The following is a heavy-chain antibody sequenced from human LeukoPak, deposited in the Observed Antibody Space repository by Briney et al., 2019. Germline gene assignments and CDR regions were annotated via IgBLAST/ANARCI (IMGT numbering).Heavy chain of an antibody. V-gene: IGHV4-61*02. J-gene: IGHJ4*02. CDR1: GGSISSGSYY. Sequence: SETLSLTCTVSGGSISSGSYYWSWIRQPAGKGLEWIGRVYTSGSTNYNPSLKSRVNISLDTPKNQFSLKLISVTAADTAVYFCARLQWLSAPFFDYWGQGTLVTVSS. D-gene: IGHD6-19*01. CDR2: VYTSGST. CDR3: ARLQWLSAPFFDY.